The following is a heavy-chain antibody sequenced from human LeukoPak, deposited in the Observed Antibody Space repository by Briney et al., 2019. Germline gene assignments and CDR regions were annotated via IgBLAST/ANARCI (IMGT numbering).Heavy chain of an antibody. CDR1: GYTFTSYA. CDR3: ARDERDYYGSGSYTY. V-gene: IGHV1-2*02. Sequence: ASVKVSCKASGYTFTSYAMNWVRQAPGQGLEWMGWINPNSGGTNYAQKFQGRVTMTRDTSISTAYMELSRLRSDDTAVYYCARDERDYYGSGSYTYWGQGTLVTVSS. CDR2: INPNSGGT. J-gene: IGHJ4*02. D-gene: IGHD3-10*01.